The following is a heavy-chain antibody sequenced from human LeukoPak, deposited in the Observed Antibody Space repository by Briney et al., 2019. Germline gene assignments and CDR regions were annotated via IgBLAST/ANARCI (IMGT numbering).Heavy chain of an antibody. D-gene: IGHD3-10*01. CDR1: GGSFSGYY. Sequence: PSETLSLTCAVYGGSFSGYYWSWIRQPPGKGLEWIGYMYYSGSTYYNPSLKSRVTISVDRPKNQFSLKLSSVTAADTAVYYCARDAEYYYGSGSYSSGIDVWGQGTTVTVSS. V-gene: IGHV4-34*09. CDR3: ARDAEYYYGSGSYSSGIDV. CDR2: MYYSGST. J-gene: IGHJ6*02.